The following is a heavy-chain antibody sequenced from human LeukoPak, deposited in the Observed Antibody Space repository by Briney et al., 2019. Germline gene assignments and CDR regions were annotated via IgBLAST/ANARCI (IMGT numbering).Heavy chain of an antibody. J-gene: IGHJ4*02. V-gene: IGHV3-23*01. CDR3: AEDLYGDGGYCFEY. D-gene: IGHD2-21*01. CDR1: GFTFSSFA. Sequence: PGGSLRLSCAASGFTFSSFAMSWVRQAPGKGLEWVSSIGGTGTVTYYGDSVKGRFTISRDNSKETVHLEMSGLRADDTAVYYCAEDLYGDGGYCFEYWGQGTLVTVSS. CDR2: IGGTGTVT.